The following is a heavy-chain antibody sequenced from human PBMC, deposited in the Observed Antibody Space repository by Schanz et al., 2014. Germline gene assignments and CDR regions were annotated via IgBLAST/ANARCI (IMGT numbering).Heavy chain of an antibody. J-gene: IGHJ4*02. CDR3: ARDGNYYGSRNYYKTPYYFDY. V-gene: IGHV3-30*14. CDR1: GFTFSSYA. D-gene: IGHD3-10*01. Sequence: VQLVESGGGLVQPGRSLRLSCAASGFTFSSYAMHWVRQAPGKGLEWVAVISYDGRNKYYADSVKRRFTISRDISKNTLHLQVTSLRAEDTAIYYCARDGNYYGSRNYYKTPYYFDYWGQGTLVTVSS. CDR2: ISYDGRNK.